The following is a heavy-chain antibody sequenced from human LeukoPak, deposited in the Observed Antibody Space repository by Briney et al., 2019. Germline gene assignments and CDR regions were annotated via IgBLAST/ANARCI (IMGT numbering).Heavy chain of an antibody. CDR3: AKDRSYDSSGYPDY. V-gene: IGHV3-30*18. CDR2: ISYDGSNK. D-gene: IGHD3-22*01. J-gene: IGHJ4*02. Sequence: GGSLTLSCVGSGFTINNYWMEWVRQAPGEGREWVAFISYDGSNKYYADSVKGRFTISRDNSKNTLYLQMNSLRAEDTAVYYCAKDRSYDSSGYPDYWGQGTLVTVSS. CDR1: GFTINNYW.